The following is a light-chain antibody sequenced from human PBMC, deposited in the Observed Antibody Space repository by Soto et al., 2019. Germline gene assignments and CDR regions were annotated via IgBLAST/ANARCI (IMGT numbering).Light chain of an antibody. V-gene: IGKV3-15*01. CDR2: GAA. J-gene: IGKJ1*01. CDR3: QQYHNWPA. CDR1: QGVFSS. Sequence: EIVMTQSPATLSVSPGDRATLSCRASQGVFSSLAWYQQKPGQAPRLLIYGAATRATGIPARFSGSGSGTEFTLTISSLQSEDFAVYYCQQYHNWPAFGQGTKVEIK.